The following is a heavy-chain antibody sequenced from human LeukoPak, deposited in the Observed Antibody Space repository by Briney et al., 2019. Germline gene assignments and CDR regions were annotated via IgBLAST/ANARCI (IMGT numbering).Heavy chain of an antibody. CDR3: ARGSNPRTLLNYGSGDAYYFDY. CDR1: GGSISSGGYS. Sequence: SETLSLTCAVSGGSISSGGYSWSWIRQPPGKGLEWIGYIYHSGSTYYNPSLKSRVTISVDRSKNQFSLKLSSVTAADTAVYYCARGSNPRTLLNYGSGDAYYFDYWGQGTLVTVSS. D-gene: IGHD3-10*01. CDR2: IYHSGST. J-gene: IGHJ4*02. V-gene: IGHV4-30-2*01.